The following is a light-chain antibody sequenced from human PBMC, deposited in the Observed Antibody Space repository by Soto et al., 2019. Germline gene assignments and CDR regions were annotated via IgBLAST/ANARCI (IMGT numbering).Light chain of an antibody. CDR1: QSISSY. V-gene: IGKV1-39*01. CDR2: AAS. Sequence: DIQMTQSPSSLSASVGYSVTITCRSSQSISSYLNWYQQKPGKAPKLLIYAASSLQSGVPSRFSGSGSGTDFTLTISSLQPEDFAVYYCQQYNNWPPITFGQGTRLEI. J-gene: IGKJ5*01. CDR3: QQYNNWPPIT.